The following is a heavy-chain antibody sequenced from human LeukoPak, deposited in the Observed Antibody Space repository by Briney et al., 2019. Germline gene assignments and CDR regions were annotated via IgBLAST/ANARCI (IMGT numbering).Heavy chain of an antibody. Sequence: GGSLRLSCTASGFTVSSNYMTWVRQAPGKGLEWVAFVRYDGSEKYYADSVKGRFTISRDDSRNTVFLQMNSLTAEDTAVYYCAKGSFYCTSSTCPQYYYYMDVWGKGTTVIVSS. CDR1: GFTVSSNY. D-gene: IGHD2/OR15-2a*01. CDR2: VRYDGSEK. V-gene: IGHV3-30*02. J-gene: IGHJ6*03. CDR3: AKGSFYCTSSTCPQYYYYMDV.